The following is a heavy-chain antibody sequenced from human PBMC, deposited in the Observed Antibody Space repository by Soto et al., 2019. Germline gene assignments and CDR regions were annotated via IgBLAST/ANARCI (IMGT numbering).Heavy chain of an antibody. CDR3: ARVTDYDFWSGFPDDAFDI. V-gene: IGHV3-21*01. Sequence: PGGSLRLSCAASGFTFSSYSMNWVRQAPGKGLEWVSSISSSSSYIYYADSVKGRFTISKDNAKNSLYLQMNSLRAEDTAVYYCARVTDYDFWSGFPDDAFDIWGQGTMVTVSS. CDR2: ISSSSSYI. D-gene: IGHD3-3*01. J-gene: IGHJ3*02. CDR1: GFTFSSYS.